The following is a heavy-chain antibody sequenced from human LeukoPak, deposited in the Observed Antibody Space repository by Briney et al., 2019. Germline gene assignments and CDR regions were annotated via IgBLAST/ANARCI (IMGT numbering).Heavy chain of an antibody. V-gene: IGHV3-53*01. Sequence: GGSLRLSCAASGFTFSSYAMSWVRQAPGKGLEWVSVIYSGGSTYYADSVKGRFTISRDNSKNTLYLQMNSLRAEDTAVYYCARGILGTPDYWGQGTLVTVSS. CDR3: ARGILGTPDY. CDR2: IYSGGST. CDR1: GFTFSSYA. D-gene: IGHD1-14*01. J-gene: IGHJ4*02.